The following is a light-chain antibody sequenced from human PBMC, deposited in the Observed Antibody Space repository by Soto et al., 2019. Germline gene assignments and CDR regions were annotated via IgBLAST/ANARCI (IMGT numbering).Light chain of an antibody. Sequence: EIVLTQPPGTLSLSPGERATLSCRASQSVSSSYLAWYQQKPGQAPRLLIYGASSRATGIPDRFSGSGSGTDFTLTISRLGPEDFAVYYCQQYGRSPSTFGGGTKVDIK. CDR3: QQYGRSPST. CDR1: QSVSSSY. CDR2: GAS. J-gene: IGKJ4*01. V-gene: IGKV3-20*01.